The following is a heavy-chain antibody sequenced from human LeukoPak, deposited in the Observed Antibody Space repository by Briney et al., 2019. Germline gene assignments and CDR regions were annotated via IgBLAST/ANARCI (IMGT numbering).Heavy chain of an antibody. J-gene: IGHJ4*02. V-gene: IGHV3-64*01. CDR2: ISSNGGST. D-gene: IGHD4-17*01. CDR1: GFTFSSYA. Sequence: PGGSLRLSCAASGFTFSSYAMHWVRQAPGKGLEYVSAISSNGGSTYYANSVKGRFTISRDNSKNTLYLQMGSLRAEDMAVYYCAREGDGDSVYFDYWGQGTLVTVSS. CDR3: AREGDGDSVYFDY.